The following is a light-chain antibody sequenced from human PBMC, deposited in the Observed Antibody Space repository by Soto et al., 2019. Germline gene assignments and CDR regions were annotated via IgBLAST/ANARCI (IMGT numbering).Light chain of an antibody. J-gene: IGKJ1*01. CDR1: QGISSH. V-gene: IGKV1-27*01. Sequence: DLQMTQSPSSLSASVGDRVTISCRASQGISSHLAWYQQKPGKVPKLLIYAASTLQSGVPSRFSGGGSGTDFTLTISSLQPEDVATYYCQRYNSAPKTFGQGTKVEIK. CDR3: QRYNSAPKT. CDR2: AAS.